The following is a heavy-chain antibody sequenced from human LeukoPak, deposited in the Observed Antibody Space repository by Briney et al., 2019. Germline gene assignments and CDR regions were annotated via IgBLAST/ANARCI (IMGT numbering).Heavy chain of an antibody. D-gene: IGHD2-8*01. CDR1: GFTFSSYA. J-gene: IGHJ4*02. CDR2: ISGSGGST. Sequence: GGSLRLSCAASGFTFSSYAMSWVRQAPGKGLGWVSAISGSGGSTYYADSVKGRFTISRDNSKNTLYLQMNSLRAEDTAVYYCAKDRGYCTNGVCYSSGIFDYWGQGTLVTVSS. CDR3: AKDRGYCTNGVCYSSGIFDY. V-gene: IGHV3-23*01.